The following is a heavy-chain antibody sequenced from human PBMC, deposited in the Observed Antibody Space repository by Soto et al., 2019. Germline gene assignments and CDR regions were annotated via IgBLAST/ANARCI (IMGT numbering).Heavy chain of an antibody. Sequence: ESGGGVVQPGRSLRLSCAASGFTFSSYGMHWVRQAPGKGLEWVAVISYDGSNKYYADSVKGRFTISRDNSKNTLYLQMNSLRAEDTAVYYCAKEGGMVDILTGPYYYYGMDVWGQGTTVTVSS. D-gene: IGHD3-9*01. CDR3: AKEGGMVDILTGPYYYYGMDV. V-gene: IGHV3-30*18. CDR2: ISYDGSNK. J-gene: IGHJ6*02. CDR1: GFTFSSYG.